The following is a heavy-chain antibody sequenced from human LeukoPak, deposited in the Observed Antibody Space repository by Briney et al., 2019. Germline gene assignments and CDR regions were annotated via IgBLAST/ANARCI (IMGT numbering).Heavy chain of an antibody. D-gene: IGHD2-15*01. J-gene: IGHJ3*02. CDR2: IYYSGST. Sequence: SETLSLTCTVSGGSISSYYWSWIRQPPGKGLEWIGYIYYSGSTNYNPSLKSRVTISVDTSKNQFSLKLRSVTAADTAVYYCARDGSHYAFDIWGQGTMVTVSS. CDR1: GGSISSYY. CDR3: ARDGSHYAFDI. V-gene: IGHV4-59*12.